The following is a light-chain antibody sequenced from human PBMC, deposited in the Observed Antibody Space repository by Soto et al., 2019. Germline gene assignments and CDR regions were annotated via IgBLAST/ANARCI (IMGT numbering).Light chain of an antibody. V-gene: IGLV1-40*01. CDR2: GNS. J-gene: IGLJ7*01. CDR1: SSNIGAGYD. CDR3: QSYDSSLSGAV. Sequence: QSVLTQPPSVSGAPGQRVTISCTGSSSNIGAGYDVHWYQQLPGTAPKLLIYGNSNRPSGVPDRFSGSKSGTSPSLAITGLQAEDEADYYCQSYDSSLSGAVFGGGTQLTVI.